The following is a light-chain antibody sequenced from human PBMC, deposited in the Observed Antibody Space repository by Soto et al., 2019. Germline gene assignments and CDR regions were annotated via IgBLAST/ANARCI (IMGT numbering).Light chain of an antibody. CDR3: QQYDTWPPT. V-gene: IGKV3-15*01. Sequence: EIVMTQSPVTLSVSPEERVTLSCRASQSVSSKLAWYQQKPGQAPRLLIYDTSTRATGIPARFSGSGSGTEFTLTISSLQSEDLAVYCCQQYDTWPPTFAQGTKVEIE. CDR1: QSVSSK. CDR2: DTS. J-gene: IGKJ1*01.